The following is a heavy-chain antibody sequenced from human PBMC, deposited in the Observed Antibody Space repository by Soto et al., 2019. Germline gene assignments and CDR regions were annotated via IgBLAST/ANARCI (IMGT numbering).Heavy chain of an antibody. Sequence: QVQLVQSGAEVKKPGSSVKVSCKASGGTFSSYAISWVRQAPGQGLEWMGGIIPIFGTANYAQKFQGRVTITADESTSTAYMELSSLRSGDTAVYYCASGPYSSGWDEGYYFDYWGQGTLVTVSS. CDR3: ASGPYSSGWDEGYYFDY. J-gene: IGHJ4*02. CDR2: IIPIFGTA. V-gene: IGHV1-69*01. CDR1: GGTFSSYA. D-gene: IGHD6-19*01.